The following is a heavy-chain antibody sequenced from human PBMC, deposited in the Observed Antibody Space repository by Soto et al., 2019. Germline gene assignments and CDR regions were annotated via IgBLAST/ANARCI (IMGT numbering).Heavy chain of an antibody. CDR1: GYTFTSYY. CDR3: ARDSRRYCSSTSCCPFDY. Sequence: GASVKVSCKASGYTFTSYYMHWVRQAPGQGLEWMGRISAYDGNTNYAQKLQGRVTMTTDTSTSTAYMELRSLRSDDTAVYYCARDSRRYCSSTSCCPFDYWGQGTLVTVSS. J-gene: IGHJ4*02. CDR2: ISAYDGNT. V-gene: IGHV1-18*04. D-gene: IGHD2-2*01.